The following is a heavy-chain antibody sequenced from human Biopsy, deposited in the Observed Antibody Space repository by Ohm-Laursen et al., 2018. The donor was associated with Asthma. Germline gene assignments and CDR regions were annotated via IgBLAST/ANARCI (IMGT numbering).Heavy chain of an antibody. CDR1: GDSFSNYA. CDR3: ARGYSGSDRIVYYYSGLEV. D-gene: IGHD5-12*01. Sequence: YSVKVSCKASGDSFSNYAISWVRQAPGQGLEWMGGRIPVLGTPDHAQMFEGRVTITADESTSTAYMELSSLSSEDTAVYYCARGYSGSDRIVYYYSGLEVWGQGTTVTVSS. J-gene: IGHJ6*02. CDR2: RIPVLGTP. V-gene: IGHV1-69*01.